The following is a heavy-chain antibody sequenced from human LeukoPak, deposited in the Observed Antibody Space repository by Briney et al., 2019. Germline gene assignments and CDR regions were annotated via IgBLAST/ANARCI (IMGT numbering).Heavy chain of an antibody. CDR3: ARDTKYVSGWASRRDAFDI. CDR2: ISAYNGNT. D-gene: IGHD6-19*01. V-gene: IGHV1-18*01. Sequence: ASVKVSCKASGYTFTSYGISWVRQAPGQGLEWMGWISAYNGNTNYAQKLQGRVTMTTDTSTSTAYMELRSLRSDDTAVYYCARDTKYVSGWASRRDAFDIWGQGTMVTVSS. J-gene: IGHJ3*02. CDR1: GYTFTSYG.